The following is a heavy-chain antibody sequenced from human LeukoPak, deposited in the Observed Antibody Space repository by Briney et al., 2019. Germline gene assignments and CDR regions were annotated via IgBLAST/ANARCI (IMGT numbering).Heavy chain of an antibody. V-gene: IGHV3-74*01. J-gene: IGHJ4*02. Sequence: GGSLRLSCAASGFTFSSYWMHWVRQAPGKGLVWVSRINSDGSSTSYADSVKGRFTISRDNSKNTLYLQMNSLRAEDTAVYYCAKDVGTIFGVVIRFDYWGQGTLVTVSS. CDR2: INSDGSST. D-gene: IGHD3-3*01. CDR3: AKDVGTIFGVVIRFDY. CDR1: GFTFSSYW.